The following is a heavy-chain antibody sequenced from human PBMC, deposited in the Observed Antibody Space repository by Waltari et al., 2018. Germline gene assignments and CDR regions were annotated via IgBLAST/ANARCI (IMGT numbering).Heavy chain of an antibody. J-gene: IGHJ3*01. V-gene: IGHV4-39*01. D-gene: IGHD5-12*01. CDR3: ATYIGASVGTAAFDV. Sequence: QLQLQESGPRLVRPSETLSLICGVAGVSITSNRHHWAWIRQSPGQGLEWIGTVSYSGTTYISPSLKSRVSVSRDTSKNQVSLILGSVTAADMAVYYCATYIGASVGTAAFDVWGQGTMVTVSS. CDR2: VSYSGTT. CDR1: GVSITSNRHH.